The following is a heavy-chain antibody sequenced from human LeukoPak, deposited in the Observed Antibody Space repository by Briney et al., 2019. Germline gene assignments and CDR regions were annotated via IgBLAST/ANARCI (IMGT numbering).Heavy chain of an antibody. V-gene: IGHV1-18*01. CDR1: GYTFTSYG. J-gene: IGHJ4*02. D-gene: IGHD6-6*01. CDR3: ARGAPPPYSSSAHDY. CDR2: ISAYNGNT. Sequence: ASVKVSCKASGYTFTSYGISWVRQAPGQGLEWMGWISAYNGNTNYAQKLQGRVTMTTDTSTSTAYMELRSLRSDDTAVYYCARGAPPPYSSSAHDYWGQGTLVTVSS.